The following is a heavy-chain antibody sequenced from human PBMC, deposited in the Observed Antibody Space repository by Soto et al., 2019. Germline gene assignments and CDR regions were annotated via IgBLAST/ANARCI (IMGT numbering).Heavy chain of an antibody. V-gene: IGHV3-23*01. CDR2: ISDSGGST. Sequence: PWGSLRLSCASSVFTFSTYAMSWVRQAPGRRPEWVSGISDSGGSTHYSDSVKGRFTISRDNPKNTLFLQMNSLRADDTGVYYCAKDRAKDFWSGYHRHFDYWGQGTLVTVSS. CDR1: VFTFSTYA. J-gene: IGHJ4*02. CDR3: AKDRAKDFWSGYHRHFDY. D-gene: IGHD3-3*01.